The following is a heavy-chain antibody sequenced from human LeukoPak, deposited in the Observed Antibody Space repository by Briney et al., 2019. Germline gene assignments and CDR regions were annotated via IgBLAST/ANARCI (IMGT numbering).Heavy chain of an antibody. CDR3: ARADIVVVPAAMGPWFDP. CDR2: INPNSGGT. D-gene: IGHD2-2*01. Sequence: GASVKVSCKASGYTFTGYYMHWVRQAPGQGLEWMGWINPNSGGTNYAQKFQGRVTMTRDTSISTAYMELSRPRSDDTAVYYCARADIVVVPAAMGPWFDPWGQGTLVTVSS. J-gene: IGHJ5*02. V-gene: IGHV1-2*02. CDR1: GYTFTGYY.